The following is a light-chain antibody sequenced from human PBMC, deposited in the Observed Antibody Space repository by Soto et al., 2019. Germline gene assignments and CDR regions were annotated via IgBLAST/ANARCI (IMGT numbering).Light chain of an antibody. CDR3: QHYNSYSEA. CDR1: QGISSW. J-gene: IGKJ1*01. Sequence: DIQMTQSPSTLSASVGDRVTSTCRASQGISSWLAWYQQKPGKAPKLLIYKASTLKSGVPSRFSGSGSGTEFTLTISSLQPDDFATYYCQHYNSYSEAFGQGTKVDIK. V-gene: IGKV1-5*03. CDR2: KAS.